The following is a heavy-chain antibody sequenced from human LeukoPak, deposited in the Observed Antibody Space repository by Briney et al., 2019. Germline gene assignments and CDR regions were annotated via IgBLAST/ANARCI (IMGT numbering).Heavy chain of an antibody. CDR2: IYYSGST. Sequence: SETLSLTCTVSGGSISSSSYYWGWIRQPPGKGLEWIGSIYYSGSTYYNPSLKSRVTISVDTSKNQFSLKLSSVTAADTAVYYCARHGPYSSCWGDWGQGTLVTVSS. CDR1: GGSISSSSYY. CDR3: ARHGPYSSCWGD. D-gene: IGHD6-19*01. J-gene: IGHJ4*02. V-gene: IGHV4-39*01.